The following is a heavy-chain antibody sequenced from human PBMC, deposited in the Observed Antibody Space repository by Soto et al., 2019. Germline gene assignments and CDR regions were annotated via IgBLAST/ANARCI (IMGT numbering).Heavy chain of an antibody. V-gene: IGHV4-39*01. CDR1: GGSISSSSYY. D-gene: IGHD3-3*01. CDR3: ARHSPAISISDH. J-gene: IGHJ4*02. CDR2: IYYSGST. Sequence: SETLSLTCTVSGGSISSSSYYWGWIRQPPGKGLEWIGSIYYSGSTYYNPSLKSRVTISVDTSKNQFSLKLSSVTAADTAVYYCARHSPAISISDHWGQGTLVTVS.